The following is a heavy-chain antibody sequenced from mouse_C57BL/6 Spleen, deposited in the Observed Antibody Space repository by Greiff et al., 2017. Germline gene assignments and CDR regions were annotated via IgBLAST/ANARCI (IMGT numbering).Heavy chain of an antibody. Sequence: QVQLQQPGAELVMPGASVKLSCKASGYTFTSYWMHWVKQRPGQGLEWIGEIDPSDSYTNYNQKFKGKSTLTVDKSSSTAYMQLSSLTSEDSAVYYCARRNYSDWYFAVWGTGTTVTVSS. J-gene: IGHJ1*03. CDR3: ARRNYSDWYFAV. CDR1: GYTFTSYW. CDR2: IDPSDSYT. V-gene: IGHV1-69*01. D-gene: IGHD2-12*01.